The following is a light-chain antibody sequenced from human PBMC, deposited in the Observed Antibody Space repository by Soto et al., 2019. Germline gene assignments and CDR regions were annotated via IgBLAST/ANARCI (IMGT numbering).Light chain of an antibody. J-gene: IGKJ5*01. CDR3: QQYGSSIT. CDR1: QSVSSSY. Sequence: EIVLTQSPVTLSXXXXXXXXXXXRASQSVSSSYLAWYQQKPGQAPRLLIYGASSRATGIPDRFSGSGSGTDFTLTISRLEPEDFAVYYCQQYGSSITFGQGTRLEIK. CDR2: GAS. V-gene: IGKV3-20*01.